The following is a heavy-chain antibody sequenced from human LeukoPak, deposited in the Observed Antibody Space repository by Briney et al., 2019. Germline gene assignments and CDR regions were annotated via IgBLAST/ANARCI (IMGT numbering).Heavy chain of an antibody. CDR2: ISGSGGST. Sequence: GGPLRLSCLASGFTFSSYAMSWVRQAPGKGLDWVSAISGSGGSTYYADSVKCRFTMSRDNSKNTLYLQMNRLRAEDTAVYYCAKGRLERAYYYGMDVWGQGTTVTVSS. CDR3: AKGRLERAYYYGMDV. CDR1: GFTFSSYA. V-gene: IGHV3-23*01. J-gene: IGHJ6*02. D-gene: IGHD5-24*01.